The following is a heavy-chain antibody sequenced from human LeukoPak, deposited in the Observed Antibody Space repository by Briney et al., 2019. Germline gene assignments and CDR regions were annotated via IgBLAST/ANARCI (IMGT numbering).Heavy chain of an antibody. CDR1: GYTFTGYY. D-gene: IGHD2-2*01. CDR3: AADQLLSYHYGMDV. V-gene: IGHV1-2*02. J-gene: IGHJ6*02. CDR2: INPNSGGT. Sequence: ASVKVSCKASGYTFTGYYMHWVRQAPGQGLEWMGWINPNSGGTNYAQKFQGRVTMTRDTSVSTAYMELSRLRSDDTAVYYCAADQLLSYHYGMDVWGQGPRSPSP.